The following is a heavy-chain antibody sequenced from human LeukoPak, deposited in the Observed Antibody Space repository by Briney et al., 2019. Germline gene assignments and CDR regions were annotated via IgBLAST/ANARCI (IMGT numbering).Heavy chain of an antibody. CDR1: GFNVSSNY. V-gene: IGHV3-21*01. CDR3: ARGYLAAFDI. D-gene: IGHD1-1*01. CDR2: ISSSSSYI. Sequence: PGGSLRLSCAASGFNVSSNYMSWVRQAPGKGLEWVSSISSSSSYIYYADSVKGRFTISRDNAKNSLYLQMNSLRAEDTAVYYCARGYLAAFDIWGQGTMVTVSS. J-gene: IGHJ3*02.